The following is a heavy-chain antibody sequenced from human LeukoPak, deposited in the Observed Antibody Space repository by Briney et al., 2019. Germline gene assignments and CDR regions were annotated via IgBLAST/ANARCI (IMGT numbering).Heavy chain of an antibody. V-gene: IGHV3-30*18. CDR3: AKGGTYRDYFDY. J-gene: IGHJ4*02. CDR1: GFGFSNYG. D-gene: IGHD3-16*01. Sequence: GRSLRLSCAASGFGFSNYGIHWVRQAPGKGLEWVTVISHDGSNKYYADSVKGRFTISRDNSKNTLYLQMNSLRAEDTAVYYCAKGGTYRDYFDYWGQGTLVTVSS. CDR2: ISHDGSNK.